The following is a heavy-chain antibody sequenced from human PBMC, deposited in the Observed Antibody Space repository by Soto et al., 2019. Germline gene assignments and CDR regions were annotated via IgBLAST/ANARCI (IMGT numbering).Heavy chain of an antibody. CDR3: AFSPNYCSGASCYPSGDS. V-gene: IGHV1-46*03. J-gene: IGHJ4*02. D-gene: IGHD2-15*01. CDR1: GYTFTSYY. Sequence: QVQLVQSGAEVKKPGASVKVSCKASGYTFTSYYMHWVRQAPGQGLEWMGIINPSGGSTSYAQKFQGRVTMTRETSTSTVYMELSSLRSEDTAVYYCAFSPNYCSGASCYPSGDSWGQGTLVTVSS. CDR2: INPSGGST.